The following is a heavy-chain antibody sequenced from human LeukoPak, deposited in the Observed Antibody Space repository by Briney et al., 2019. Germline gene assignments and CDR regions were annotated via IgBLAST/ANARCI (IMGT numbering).Heavy chain of an antibody. D-gene: IGHD6-13*01. CDR3: ARDHSSSSWYRWFDP. J-gene: IGHJ5*02. CDR2: IIPIFGTA. Sequence: SVKVSCKASGGTSSSYAISWVRQAPGQGLEWMGGIIPIFGTANYAQKFQGRVTITTDESTSTAYMELSSLRSEDTAVYYCARDHSSSSWYRWFDPWGQGTLVTVSS. CDR1: GGTSSSYA. V-gene: IGHV1-69*05.